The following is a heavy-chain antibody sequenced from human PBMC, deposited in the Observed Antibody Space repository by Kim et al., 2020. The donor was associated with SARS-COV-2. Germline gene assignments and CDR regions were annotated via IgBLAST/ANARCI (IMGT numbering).Heavy chain of an antibody. J-gene: IGHJ4*02. Sequence: SETLSLTCTVSGGSISSSSYYWGWIRQPPGKGLEWIGSIYYSGSTYYNPSLKSRVTISVDTSKNQFSLKLSSVTAADTAVNYCARLPQTYYDFWSGYYLYYFDYWGQRTLVTVSA. CDR1: GGSISSSSYY. CDR3: ARLPQTYYDFWSGYYLYYFDY. D-gene: IGHD3-3*01. CDR2: IYYSGST. V-gene: IGHV4-39*07.